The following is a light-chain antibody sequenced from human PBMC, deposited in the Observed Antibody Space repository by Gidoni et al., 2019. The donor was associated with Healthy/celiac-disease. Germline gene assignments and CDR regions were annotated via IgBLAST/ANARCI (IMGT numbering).Light chain of an antibody. CDR3: QQYGSSPYT. CDR2: GAS. Sequence: DIVLTQSPGTLSLSPGERATLSCRASQSVSSSYLAWYQQKPGQAPRLLIYGASSRATGIPDRFSGSGSGTDFTLTISRLEPEDFAVYYCQQYGSSPYTFXRXPSWRSN. J-gene: IGKJ2*01. CDR1: QSVSSSY. V-gene: IGKV3-20*01.